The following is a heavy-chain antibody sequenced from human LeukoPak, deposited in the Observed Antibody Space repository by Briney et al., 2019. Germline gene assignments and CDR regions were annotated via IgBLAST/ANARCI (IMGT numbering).Heavy chain of an antibody. CDR3: AREGLHSSGYYANDAFDI. CDR2: ISSSGSTI. CDR1: GFTFSDYY. Sequence: GGSLRLSCAASGFTFSDYYMSWIRQAPGKGLEWVSYISSSGSTIYYADSVKGRFTISRDNAKNSLYLQMNSLRAEDTAAYYCAREGLHSSGYYANDAFDIWGQGTMVTVSS. J-gene: IGHJ3*02. V-gene: IGHV3-11*01. D-gene: IGHD3-22*01.